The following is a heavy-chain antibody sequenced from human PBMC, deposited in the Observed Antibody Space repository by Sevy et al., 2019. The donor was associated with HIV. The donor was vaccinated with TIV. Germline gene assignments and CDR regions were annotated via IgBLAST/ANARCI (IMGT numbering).Heavy chain of an antibody. V-gene: IGHV3-23*01. CDR1: GFPFSSYA. Sequence: GGSLRLSCAASGFPFSSYAMSWVRQAPGKGLEWVSTLIGGGSRTYYADSVTGRFIISRDNSRNTLYRQMHSLRAEDTAIYYCAKRRVQSGLSGGGANYGMDVCGRGTTVTVSS. CDR3: AKRRVQSGLSGGGANYGMDV. CDR2: LIGGGSRT. D-gene: IGHD2-8*02. J-gene: IGHJ6*02.